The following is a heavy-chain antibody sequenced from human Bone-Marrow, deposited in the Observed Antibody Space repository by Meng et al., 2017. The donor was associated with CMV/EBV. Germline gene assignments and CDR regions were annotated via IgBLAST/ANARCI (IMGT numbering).Heavy chain of an antibody. V-gene: IGHV3-7*01. CDR3: ARGPPYYVIYYGMDV. CDR1: GFTFSGYW. D-gene: IGHD3-22*01. CDR2: IKQGGGEK. J-gene: IGHJ6*02. Sequence: GGSLRLSCAASGFTFSGYWMNWVRQAPGRGLEWVANIKQGGGEKNYVDSVKGRFTISRDNAKNSLYLQMNSLRAEDTAVYYCARGPPYYVIYYGMDVWGQGTTVTVSS.